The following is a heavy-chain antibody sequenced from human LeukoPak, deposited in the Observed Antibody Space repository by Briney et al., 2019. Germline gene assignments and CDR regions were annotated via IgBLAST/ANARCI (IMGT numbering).Heavy chain of an antibody. D-gene: IGHD3-9*01. Sequence: SETLSLTCAVYGGSFGGYYWSWIRQPPGKGLEWIGEINHSGSTNYNPSLKSRVTISVDTSKNQFSLKLSSVTAADTAVYYCARGLVLRYPRATGAFDIWGQGTMVTVSS. V-gene: IGHV4-34*01. CDR3: ARGLVLRYPRATGAFDI. CDR1: GGSFGGYY. J-gene: IGHJ3*02. CDR2: INHSGST.